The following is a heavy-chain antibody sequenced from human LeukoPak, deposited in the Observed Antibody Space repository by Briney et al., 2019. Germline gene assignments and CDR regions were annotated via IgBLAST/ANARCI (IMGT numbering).Heavy chain of an antibody. Sequence: GGSLRLSCAASGFTFRSYWMSWVRQAPGKGLDWVANIKEDGSEKYYVDSVKGRSTISRDNAKNSLYLQMNSLRAEDTAVYYCARGLIIDYWGQGTLVTVSS. CDR1: GFTFRSYW. CDR3: ARGLIIDY. CDR2: IKEDGSEK. J-gene: IGHJ4*02. D-gene: IGHD3-22*01. V-gene: IGHV3-7*01.